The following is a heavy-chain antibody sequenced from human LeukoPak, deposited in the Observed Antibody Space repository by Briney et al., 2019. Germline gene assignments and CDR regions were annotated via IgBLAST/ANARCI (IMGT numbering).Heavy chain of an antibody. CDR2: ISAYNGNT. CDR1: GYTFTSYG. D-gene: IGHD2-2*02. J-gene: IGHJ6*03. Sequence: ASVKVSCKASGYTFTSYGISWVRQAPGQGLEWMGWISAYNGNTNYAQKLQGRVIMTTDTSTSTAYMELRSLRSDDTAVYYCARDSRRYCSSTSCYTHYYYYYMDVWGKGTTVTVSS. V-gene: IGHV1-18*01. CDR3: ARDSRRYCSSTSCYTHYYYYYMDV.